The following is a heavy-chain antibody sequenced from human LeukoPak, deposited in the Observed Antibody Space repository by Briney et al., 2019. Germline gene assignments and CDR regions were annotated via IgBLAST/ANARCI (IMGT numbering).Heavy chain of an antibody. CDR1: GYSVGSAYY. Sequence: SETLSLTCAVSGYSVGSAYYWVWIRQTPGKGLEWLGTISHNGNAYYNPSLKSRLTMSVETAKNQFSLNLNSVTAADRAMYFCARDPNWDSWFDPWGQGVLVTVSS. CDR3: ARDPNWDSWFDP. J-gene: IGHJ5*02. D-gene: IGHD1-26*01. CDR2: ISHNGNA. V-gene: IGHV4-38-2*02.